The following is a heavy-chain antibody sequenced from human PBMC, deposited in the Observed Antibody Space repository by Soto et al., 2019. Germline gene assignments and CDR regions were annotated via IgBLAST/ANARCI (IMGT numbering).Heavy chain of an antibody. V-gene: IGHV3-23*01. Sequence: GGSLRLSCAASGFTFTSAWMNWVRQAPGKGLEWVSAISGSGGSTYYAGSVKGRFTISRDNSKNTLYLQMNSLRAEDTAVYYCAKENGYSSSWFEFDYWGQGTLVTVSS. CDR1: GFTFTSAW. CDR3: AKENGYSSSWFEFDY. CDR2: ISGSGGST. D-gene: IGHD6-13*01. J-gene: IGHJ4*02.